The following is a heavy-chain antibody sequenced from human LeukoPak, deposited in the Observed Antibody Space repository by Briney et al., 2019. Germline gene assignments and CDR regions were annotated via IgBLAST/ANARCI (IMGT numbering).Heavy chain of an antibody. CDR2: ISDSGGTT. CDR3: AKEASGYGYYYDY. V-gene: IGHV3-23*01. J-gene: IGHJ4*02. D-gene: IGHD3-10*01. CDR1: GFTFSSFA. Sequence: GGSLRLSCAVSGFTFSSFAMSWVRQAPGKGLEWVSVISDSGGTTFYADSVKGRFTISRDNSKNTLYLQMSSLRAEDTAIYYCAKEASGYGYYYDYWGQGTLVTVSS.